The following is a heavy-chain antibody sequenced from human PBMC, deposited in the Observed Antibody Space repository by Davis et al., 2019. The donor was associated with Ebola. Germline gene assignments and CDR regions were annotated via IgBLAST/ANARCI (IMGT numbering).Heavy chain of an antibody. Sequence: MPSETLSLTCTVSGGSISSGGYYWSWVRQHPGKGLEWIGYIFYSGSTYYNPSLKSRVTISVDTSKNQFSLKLSSVTAADTAVYYCARGTASYYYYYYYMDVWGKGTTVTVSS. V-gene: IGHV4-31*03. CDR2: IFYSGST. D-gene: IGHD4-17*01. J-gene: IGHJ6*03. CDR1: GGSISSGGYY. CDR3: ARGTASYYYYYYYMDV.